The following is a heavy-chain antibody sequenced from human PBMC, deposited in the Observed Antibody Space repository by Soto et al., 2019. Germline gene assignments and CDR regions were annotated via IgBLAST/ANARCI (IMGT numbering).Heavy chain of an antibody. Sequence: PGGSLRLSCAASGFTFSSYAMSWVRQAPGKGLEWVSAISGSGGSTYYADSVKGRFTISRDNSKNTLYLQMNSLRAGDTAVYYCAKVSRITIFGVVPRWFDPWGQGTLVTVSS. CDR3: AKVSRITIFGVVPRWFDP. V-gene: IGHV3-23*01. D-gene: IGHD3-3*01. CDR1: GFTFSSYA. J-gene: IGHJ5*02. CDR2: ISGSGGST.